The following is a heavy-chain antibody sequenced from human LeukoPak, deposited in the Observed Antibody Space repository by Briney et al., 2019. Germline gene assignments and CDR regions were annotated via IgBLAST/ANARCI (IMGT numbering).Heavy chain of an antibody. CDR1: GYTFTGYY. V-gene: IGHV1-2*02. CDR3: ARGAIGYCSSTSCPHGAFDI. J-gene: IGHJ3*02. CDR2: INPNSGGT. D-gene: IGHD2-2*01. Sequence: ASVKVSCKASGYTFTGYYMHWVRQAPGQGLEWMGWINPNSGGTNYAQKFQGRVTMTRDTSISTAYMELSRLRSDDTAVYYCARGAIGYCSSTSCPHGAFDIWGQGTMVTVSS.